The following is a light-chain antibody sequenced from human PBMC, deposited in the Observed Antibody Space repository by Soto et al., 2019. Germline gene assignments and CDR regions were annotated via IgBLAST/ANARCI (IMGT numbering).Light chain of an antibody. CDR1: QTVPKTY. CDR2: DAS. Sequence: EIVLTQSPGTLSLSPGETVTLSCRASQTVPKTYLAWYQQKPVQAPSLLIYDASTRATGIPDRFSGGGSGTDFTLTISRLEPEDFAVYFCQQYAVSPLTFGGGTKVEIK. CDR3: QQYAVSPLT. J-gene: IGKJ4*01. V-gene: IGKV3-20*01.